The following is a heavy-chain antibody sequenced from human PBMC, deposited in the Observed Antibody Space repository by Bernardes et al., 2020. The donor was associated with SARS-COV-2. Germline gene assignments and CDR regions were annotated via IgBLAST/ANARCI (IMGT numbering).Heavy chain of an antibody. J-gene: IGHJ4*02. CDR2: IDWDDDK. Sequence: PTMVKASQTLRLTFTFSVFSLSSSVVGVGWIRQPHGKALEWLALIDWDDDKRYSPSLQSRLTITKDTSKNQVVLTMTNLDPVDTATYYCAHTQLMITFGGAVVIGLDFWGQGTLVTVSS. CDR1: VFSLSSSVVG. CDR3: AHTQLMITFGGAVVIGLDF. D-gene: IGHD3-16*02. V-gene: IGHV2-5*02.